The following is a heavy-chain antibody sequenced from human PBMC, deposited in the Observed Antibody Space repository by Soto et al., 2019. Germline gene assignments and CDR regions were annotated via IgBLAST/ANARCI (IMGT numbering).Heavy chain of an antibody. Sequence: WETLTLTCAVSGVSFSSNNLWCVVHPPPKKGLEGIGDNNHSGRTNYKPSVKGRVTISVDKSKNQFSLKLSTVTAADTAVYYCARVGVGAPNWFDPWGQGTLVTVSS. V-gene: IGHV4-4*02. CDR1: GVSFSSNNL. J-gene: IGHJ5*02. CDR3: ARVGVGAPNWFDP. D-gene: IGHD1-26*01. CDR2: NNHSGRT.